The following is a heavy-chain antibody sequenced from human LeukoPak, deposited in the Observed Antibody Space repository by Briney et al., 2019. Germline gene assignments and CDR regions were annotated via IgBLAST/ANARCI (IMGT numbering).Heavy chain of an antibody. Sequence: PSETLSLTCTVSGASISSYYWSWIRQPPGKGLEWIGFIFHTGSTNYSPSLKSRVTISLDTSKKEFSLKLSSVTAADTAVYYCARGGASSLPFDYWGQGTLVTVSS. V-gene: IGHV4-59*01. CDR3: ARGGASSLPFDY. J-gene: IGHJ4*02. D-gene: IGHD1-26*01. CDR2: IFHTGST. CDR1: GASISSYY.